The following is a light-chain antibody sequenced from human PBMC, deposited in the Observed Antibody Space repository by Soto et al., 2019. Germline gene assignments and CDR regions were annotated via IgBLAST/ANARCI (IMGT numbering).Light chain of an antibody. J-gene: IGKJ2*01. CDR3: HQYDNAPQT. V-gene: IGKV3-20*01. CDR2: GAS. Sequence: QSAGALSLYTGERATLSCRASQTLRRTYIASYQQKPGQAPRVLIYGASKRATGIPDRFSGSGSGTDFSLTISRLEPEDFAVYYCHQYDNAPQTYGQRTKVAIK. CDR1: QTLRRTY.